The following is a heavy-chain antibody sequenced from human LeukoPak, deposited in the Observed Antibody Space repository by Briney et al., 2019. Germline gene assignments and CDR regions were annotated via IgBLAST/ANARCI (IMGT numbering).Heavy chain of an antibody. Sequence: PGGSLRLSCAASEFSVGSNYMNWVRQAPGKGLEWVSSITIGSNYTYYADSVKGRFTISRDNAKKSLYLQMNSLRAEDTAVYYWAKTTVTPPYYMDVWGKGTTVTVSS. CDR3: AKTTVTPPYYMDV. CDR1: EFSVGSNY. D-gene: IGHD4-11*01. CDR2: ITIGSNYT. J-gene: IGHJ6*03. V-gene: IGHV3-21*01.